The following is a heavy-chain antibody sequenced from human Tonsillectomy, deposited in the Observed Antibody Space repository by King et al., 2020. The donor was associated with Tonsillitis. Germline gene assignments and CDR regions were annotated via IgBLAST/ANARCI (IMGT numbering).Heavy chain of an antibody. CDR3: ASDSFDYFYGMDV. D-gene: IGHD3-3*01. CDR1: GFTFSSYN. J-gene: IGHJ6*02. CDR2: ISSSSTYI. V-gene: IGHV3-21*01. Sequence: VQLVESGGGLVKPGGSLRLSGAASGFTFSSYNMNWVRQAPGKGLEWVSSISSSSTYIYYADSVRGRFTISRDSAKNSLYLQMNSLRAEDTAVYYCASDSFDYFYGMDVWGQGTTVTVSS.